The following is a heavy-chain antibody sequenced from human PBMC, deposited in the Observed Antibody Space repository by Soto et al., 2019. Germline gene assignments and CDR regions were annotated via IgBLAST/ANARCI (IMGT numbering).Heavy chain of an antibody. Sequence: SETLSLTCTVSGVSISSYYWSWIRQPPGKGLEWFGYIYYSGSTNYNPSLKSRVTISVDTSKNQFSLKLSSVTAADTAVYYCASYTPFRGYCSGGSCYRKSWFDPWGQGTLVTVS. CDR3: ASYTPFRGYCSGGSCYRKSWFDP. CDR1: GVSISSYY. D-gene: IGHD2-15*01. CDR2: IYYSGST. J-gene: IGHJ5*02. V-gene: IGHV4-59*01.